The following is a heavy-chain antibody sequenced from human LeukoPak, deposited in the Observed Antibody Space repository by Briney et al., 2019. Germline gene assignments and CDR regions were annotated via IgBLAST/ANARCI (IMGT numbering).Heavy chain of an antibody. CDR2: IYHSGST. J-gene: IGHJ4*02. Sequence: PSGTLSLTCAVSGGSISSSNWWSWVRQPPGKGLEWIGEIYHSGSTNYNPSLKSRVTISVDTSKNQFSVKLTSVTAADTAVYYCARGAYSGYDLDYWGQGTLVTVSS. CDR3: ARGAYSGYDLDY. CDR1: GGSISSSNW. V-gene: IGHV4-4*02. D-gene: IGHD5-12*01.